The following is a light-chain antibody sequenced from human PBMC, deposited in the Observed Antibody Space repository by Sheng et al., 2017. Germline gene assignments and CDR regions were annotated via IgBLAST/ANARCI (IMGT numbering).Light chain of an antibody. Sequence: DIVMTQSPGTLSLSPGERATLSCRASQSVSSSFLAWYHQKPGQAPRLLIYGASSRATGIADRFSGSGSGTDFTLTISRLEPEDFAVYYCQQYDSSPYSFGQGTKLEIE. CDR2: GAS. J-gene: IGKJ2*03. CDR1: QSVSSSF. V-gene: IGKV3-20*01. CDR3: QQYDSSPYS.